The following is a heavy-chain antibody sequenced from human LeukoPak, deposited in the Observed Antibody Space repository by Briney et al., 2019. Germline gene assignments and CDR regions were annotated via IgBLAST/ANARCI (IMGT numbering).Heavy chain of an antibody. Sequence: PGGSLRLSCAASGFTFSSYAMSWVRQAPGKGLEWVSAISGSGGSTYYADSVKGRFTISRDNSKNTLYLQMNSLRAEDTAVYYCAKDSSGWAYYYYYYVDVWGKGTTVTVSS. D-gene: IGHD6-19*01. CDR2: ISGSGGST. V-gene: IGHV3-23*01. J-gene: IGHJ6*03. CDR1: GFTFSSYA. CDR3: AKDSSGWAYYYYYYVDV.